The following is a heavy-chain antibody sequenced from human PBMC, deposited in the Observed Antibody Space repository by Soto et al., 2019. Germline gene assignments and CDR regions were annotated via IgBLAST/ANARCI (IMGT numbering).Heavy chain of an antibody. D-gene: IGHD5-18*01. V-gene: IGHV4-38-2*02. Sequence: SETLSLTCAVSCFSISRCFYWGWIRQPPGKGLEWIGSIHHTGNKYHNPSLKSRVTISVDTSKNQFSLRLSSVTAADTAVYYCARDAHDPYNYGSDYWGHRTLVTVSS. J-gene: IGHJ4*01. CDR1: CFSISRCFY. CDR3: ARDAHDPYNYGSDY. CDR2: IHHTGNK.